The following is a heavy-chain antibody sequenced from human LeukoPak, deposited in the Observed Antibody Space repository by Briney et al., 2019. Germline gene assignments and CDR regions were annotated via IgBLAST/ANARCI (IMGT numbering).Heavy chain of an antibody. CDR1: GYTFTSYS. CDR2: IRAYNGNT. V-gene: IGHV1-18*01. CDR3: ARALGYCSGGSCYYFDY. D-gene: IGHD2-15*01. J-gene: IGHJ4*02. Sequence: ASVKVSCKASGYTFTSYSISWVRQAPGQGLGWMGLIRAYNGNTNYAHKLQGRVTMATDTSTSTAYMELRSLRSDGTAVYYCARALGYCSGGSCYYFDYWGQGTLVTVSS.